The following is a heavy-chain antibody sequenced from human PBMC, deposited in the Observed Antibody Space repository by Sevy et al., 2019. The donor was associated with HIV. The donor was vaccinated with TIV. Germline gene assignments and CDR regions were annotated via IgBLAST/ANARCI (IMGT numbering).Heavy chain of an antibody. Sequence: GGSLRLSCAASGFTFSSYSMNWVRRAPGKGLEWVSYPSSSSSYIDYADSVKGRFTISRDNAKNSLYLQMNSLRAEDTAVYYCARDAALSNYYDSSGYPNAFDIWGQGTMVTVSS. J-gene: IGHJ3*02. CDR3: ARDAALSNYYDSSGYPNAFDI. CDR2: PSSSSSYI. D-gene: IGHD3-22*01. V-gene: IGHV3-21*01. CDR1: GFTFSSYS.